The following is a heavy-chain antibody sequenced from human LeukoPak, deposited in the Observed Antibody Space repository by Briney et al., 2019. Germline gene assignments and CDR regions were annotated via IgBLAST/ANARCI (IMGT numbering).Heavy chain of an antibody. CDR2: IYYSGST. V-gene: IGHV4-59*01. CDR3: ARDCSSTSCPRGGYYGMDV. Sequence: SETLSLTCTVSGGSISSYYWSWIRQPPGKGLEWIGYIYYSGSTNCNPSLKSRVTISVDTSKNQFSLKLSSVTAADTAVYYCARDCSSTSCPRGGYYGMDVWGKGTTVTVSS. CDR1: GGSISSYY. D-gene: IGHD2-2*01. J-gene: IGHJ6*04.